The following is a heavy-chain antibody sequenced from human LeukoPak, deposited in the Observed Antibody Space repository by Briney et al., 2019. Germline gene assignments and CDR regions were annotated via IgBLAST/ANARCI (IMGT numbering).Heavy chain of an antibody. CDR3: ARASWISTADAVR. J-gene: IGHJ4*02. D-gene: IGHD2-2*03. V-gene: IGHV3-23*01. Sequence: GGSLRLSCAASGFSFTNYAMSWVRQAPARGPEWLSSMKGGGETFYADSVKGRFTLSRDDSRNTVYLQLNNLRVEDTAIYYCARASWISTADAVRWGQGTQVTVSS. CDR1: GFSFTNYA. CDR2: MKGGGET.